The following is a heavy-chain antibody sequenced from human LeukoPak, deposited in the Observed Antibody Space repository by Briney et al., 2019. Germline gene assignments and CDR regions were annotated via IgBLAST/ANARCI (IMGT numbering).Heavy chain of an antibody. D-gene: IGHD3-10*01. Sequence: SETLSLTCTVSGGSISSSNWWSWVRQPPGKGLEWIGEIYHSGSTNYNPSLKSRVTISVDKSKNQFSLKLSSVTAADTAVYYCARVGVRGVILFDYWGQGTLVTVSS. CDR1: GGSISSSNW. CDR3: ARVGVRGVILFDY. V-gene: IGHV4-4*02. J-gene: IGHJ4*02. CDR2: IYHSGST.